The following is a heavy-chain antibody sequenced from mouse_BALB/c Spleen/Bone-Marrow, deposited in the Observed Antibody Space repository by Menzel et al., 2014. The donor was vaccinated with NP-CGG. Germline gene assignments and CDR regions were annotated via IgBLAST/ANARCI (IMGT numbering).Heavy chain of an antibody. V-gene: IGHV5-4*02. D-gene: IGHD2-14*01. CDR3: ARDALYRYDGGYAMDY. Sequence: EVKVVESGGGLVKPGGSLKLSCAASGFTFSDYYMYWVRQTPEKRLEWVATTSDGGSYTYYPDSVKGRFTISRDNAKNNLYLQMSSLKSEDTAMYYCARDALYRYDGGYAMDYWGQGTSVTVSS. CDR2: TSDGGSYT. CDR1: GFTFSDYY. J-gene: IGHJ4*01.